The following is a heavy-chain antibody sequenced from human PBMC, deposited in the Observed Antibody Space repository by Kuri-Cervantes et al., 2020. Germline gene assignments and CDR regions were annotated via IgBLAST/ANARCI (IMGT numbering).Heavy chain of an antibody. Sequence: GESLKISCAASGFTFSSYDMHWVRQATGKGLEWVSAIGTAGDTYYPGSVKGRFTISRENAKNSLYLQMNSLRAEDTAVYYCAKDIMGFNTMVRVGLDYWGQGTRVTVSS. J-gene: IGHJ4*02. CDR1: GFTFSSYD. CDR2: IGTAGDT. V-gene: IGHV3-13*01. D-gene: IGHD3-10*01. CDR3: AKDIMGFNTMVRVGLDY.